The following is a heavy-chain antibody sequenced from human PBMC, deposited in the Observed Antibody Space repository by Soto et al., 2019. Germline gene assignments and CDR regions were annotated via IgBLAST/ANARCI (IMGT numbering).Heavy chain of an antibody. CDR2: IYSSGST. J-gene: IGHJ3*01. V-gene: IGHV4-4*07. CDR1: GGSMNSYY. D-gene: IGHD6-19*01. CDR3: VRDASGWYGDALDV. Sequence: QLQVQESGPGQVQPSETLSLTCSVSGGSMNSYYWTWIRQPAGRGLEWMGRIYSSGSTNYSPSLKSRLTMSVDMSQNQFSLKLTSVTAADTAVYYCVRDASGWYGDALDVWGQGILVRVSS.